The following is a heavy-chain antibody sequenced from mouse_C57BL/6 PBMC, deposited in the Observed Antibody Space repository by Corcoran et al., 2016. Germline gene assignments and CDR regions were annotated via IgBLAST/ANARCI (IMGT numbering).Heavy chain of an antibody. CDR3: ARHPDYDYLYYFDY. CDR1: GYTFTDYN. CDR2: INPNNGGT. V-gene: IGHV1-18*01. Sequence: EVQLQQSGPELVKPGASVKIPCKASGYTFTDYNLDWVKQSHGKSLEWIGDINPNNGGTIYNQKFKGKATLTVDKSSSTAYMELRSLTSEDTAVYYCARHPDYDYLYYFDYWGQGTTLTVSS. D-gene: IGHD2-4*01. J-gene: IGHJ2*01.